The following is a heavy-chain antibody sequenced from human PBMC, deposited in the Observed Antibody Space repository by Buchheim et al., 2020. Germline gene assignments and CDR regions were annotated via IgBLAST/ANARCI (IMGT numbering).Heavy chain of an antibody. CDR2: IAYDGSNN. Sequence: QVQLVESGGGVVQPGRSLRLSCAASGFTFGSYAMQWVRQAPGKGLEWVAVIAYDGSNNYYADSVTGRFTIPRDNSKKTLYLQMNSLRAEDTAVYYCARDSAYDYRSSHFDYWGQGTL. CDR1: GFTFGSYA. J-gene: IGHJ4*02. V-gene: IGHV3-30*04. CDR3: ARDSAYDYRSSHFDY. D-gene: IGHD4-11*01.